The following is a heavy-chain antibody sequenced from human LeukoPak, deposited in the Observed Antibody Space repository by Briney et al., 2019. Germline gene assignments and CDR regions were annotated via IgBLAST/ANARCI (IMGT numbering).Heavy chain of an antibody. J-gene: IGHJ4*02. CDR2: INPNSGGT. Sequence: ASVKVSCKASGYTFTGYYMHWVRQAPGQGLEWMGWINPNSGGTHYAQKFQGRVTMTRDTSIITAYMELSRLTSDDTAVYYCASVDTAMVSDYWGQGTLVTVSS. CDR1: GYTFTGYY. V-gene: IGHV1-2*02. D-gene: IGHD5-18*01. CDR3: ASVDTAMVSDY.